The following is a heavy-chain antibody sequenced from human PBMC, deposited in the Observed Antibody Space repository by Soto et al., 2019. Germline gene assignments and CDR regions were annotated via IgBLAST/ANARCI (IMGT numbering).Heavy chain of an antibody. V-gene: IGHV4-31*03. CDR1: GGSISNGGNN. CDR3: ARVRGSGSYAAYYFDS. J-gene: IGHJ4*01. D-gene: IGHD3-10*01. Sequence: PWETLSLTCTVSGGSISNGGNNWIWVRQDPGKGLEWIGYIHYSGSTWYNPSLESRVTISVDTSKDQFSLKLRSVTAADTAVYYCARVRGSGSYAAYYFDSWGQGTLVTVSS. CDR2: IHYSGST.